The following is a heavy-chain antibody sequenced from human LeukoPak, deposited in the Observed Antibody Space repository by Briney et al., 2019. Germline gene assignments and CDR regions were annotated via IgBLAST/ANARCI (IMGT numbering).Heavy chain of an antibody. V-gene: IGHV1-18*01. Sequence: ASVKVSCKASGGTFSSYAISWVRQAPGQGLEWMGWISAYNGNTNYAQKFQGRVTMTTDTSTSTAYMELRSLRSDDTAVYSCARASWLLDPGGDDYWGQGTLVTVSS. CDR2: ISAYNGNT. CDR3: ARASWLLDPGGDDY. CDR1: GGTFSSYA. J-gene: IGHJ4*02. D-gene: IGHD3-22*01.